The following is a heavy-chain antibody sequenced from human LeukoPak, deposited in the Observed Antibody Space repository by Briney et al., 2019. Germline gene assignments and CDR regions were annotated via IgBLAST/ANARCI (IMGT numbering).Heavy chain of an antibody. CDR1: GFTVSNNY. V-gene: IGHV3-66*01. Sequence: GGSLRLSCAASGFTVSNNYMTWVRQAPGKGLEWVSVIYSGDRTNYADSVKGRFTISRDDSKNTLYLQMNSLGADDTAVYYCAKGNWRYFDYWGQGTLVTVSS. D-gene: IGHD1-1*01. J-gene: IGHJ4*02. CDR2: IYSGDRT. CDR3: AKGNWRYFDY.